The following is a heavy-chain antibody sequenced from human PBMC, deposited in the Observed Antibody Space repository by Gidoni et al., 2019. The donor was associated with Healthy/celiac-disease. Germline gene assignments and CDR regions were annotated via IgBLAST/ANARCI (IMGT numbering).Heavy chain of an antibody. CDR2: IVVGSGNT. J-gene: IGHJ6*02. CDR1: GFTFTSSA. Sequence: QMQLVQSGPEVKKPGTSVKVSCKASGFTFTSSAMQWVRQARGQRLEWIGWIVVGSGNTNYAQKFQERVTITRDMSTSTAYMELSSLRSEDTAVYYCAAVPISDFWSGDYYGMDVWGQGTTVTVSS. D-gene: IGHD3-3*01. CDR3: AAVPISDFWSGDYYGMDV. V-gene: IGHV1-58*02.